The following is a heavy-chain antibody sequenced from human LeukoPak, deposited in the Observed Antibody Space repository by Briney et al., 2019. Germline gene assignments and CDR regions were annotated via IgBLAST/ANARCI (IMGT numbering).Heavy chain of an antibody. J-gene: IGHJ4*02. CDR1: GFTFSSYA. D-gene: IGHD6-19*01. CDR3: AREGYSSGHFDY. Sequence: PGGSLRLSCAAFGFTFSSYAMHWVRQAPGKGLEWVAVISYDGSNKYYADSVKGRFTISRDNSKNTLYLQMNSLRAEDTAVYYCAREGYSSGHFDYWGQGTLVTVSS. V-gene: IGHV3-30-3*01. CDR2: ISYDGSNK.